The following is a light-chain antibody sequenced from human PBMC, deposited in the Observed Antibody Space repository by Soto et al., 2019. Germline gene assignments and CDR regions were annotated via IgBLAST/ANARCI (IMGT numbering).Light chain of an antibody. CDR2: EAT. V-gene: IGLV2-23*02. CDR1: SSDVGGFNL. J-gene: IGLJ2*01. CDR3: CSYARSSTVV. Sequence: QSALTQPASVSGSPGQSITISCTGTSSDVGGFNLVSWYQQHPGKDPKLIIYEATKRPSGVSNRFSGSKSGNTASMTISGLQAEDEADYFCCSYARSSTVVFGGGTKLTVI.